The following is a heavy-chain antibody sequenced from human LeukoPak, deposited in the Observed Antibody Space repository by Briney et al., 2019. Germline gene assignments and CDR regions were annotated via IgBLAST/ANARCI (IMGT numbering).Heavy chain of an antibody. CDR1: GFTFSSYG. V-gene: IGHV3-30*02. CDR2: IRYDGSNK. J-gene: IGHJ4*02. CDR3: AKDLTYYDFWSGSPGGDY. D-gene: IGHD3-3*01. Sequence: GGSLRLSCAASGFTFSSYGMHWVRQAPGRGLEWVAFIRYDGSNKYYEDSLKGRFTISRDNSKNTLYLQMNSLSAEDTAVYYCAKDLTYYDFWSGSPGGDYWGQGTLVTVSS.